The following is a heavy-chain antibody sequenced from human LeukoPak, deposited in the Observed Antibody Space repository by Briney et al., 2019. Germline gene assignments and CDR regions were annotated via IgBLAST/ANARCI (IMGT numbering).Heavy chain of an antibody. J-gene: IGHJ4*02. CDR2: INPNSGGT. V-gene: IGHV1-2*02. Sequence: WASVKVSCKASGYTFTGYYMHWVRQAPGQGLEWMGWINPNSGGTNYAQKFQGRVTMTRDTSISTAYMELSRLRSDDTAVYYCARHRSGWLQSSFDYWGQGTLVTVSS. CDR3: ARHRSGWLQSSFDY. D-gene: IGHD5-24*01. CDR1: GYTFTGYY.